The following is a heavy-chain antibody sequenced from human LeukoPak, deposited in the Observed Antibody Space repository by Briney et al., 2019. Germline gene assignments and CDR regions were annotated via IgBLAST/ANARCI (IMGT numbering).Heavy chain of an antibody. D-gene: IGHD4-17*01. V-gene: IGHV3-23*01. CDR3: ASCYGDTDYFGY. CDR1: GFTFSSYG. Sequence: PGGSLRLSCAASGFTFSSYGMSWVRQAPGKGLEWVSAISGSGGSTYYADSVKGRFTISRDNSKNTLYLQMNSLRAEDTAVYYCASCYGDTDYFGYWGQGTLVTVSS. CDR2: ISGSGGST. J-gene: IGHJ4*02.